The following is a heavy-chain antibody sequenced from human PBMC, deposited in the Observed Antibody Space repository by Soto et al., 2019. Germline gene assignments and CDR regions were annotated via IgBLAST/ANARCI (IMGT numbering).Heavy chain of an antibody. CDR3: ARGVVAANDINCFDP. CDR1: GGTFSSYA. D-gene: IGHD2-15*01. J-gene: IGHJ5*02. V-gene: IGHV1-69*13. Sequence: ASVKVSCKASGGTFSSYAISWVRQAPGQGLEWMGGIIPIFGTANYAQKFQGRVTITADESTSTAYMELSSLRSEDTAVYYCARGVVAANDINCFDPWGQGTLVPVSS. CDR2: IIPIFGTA.